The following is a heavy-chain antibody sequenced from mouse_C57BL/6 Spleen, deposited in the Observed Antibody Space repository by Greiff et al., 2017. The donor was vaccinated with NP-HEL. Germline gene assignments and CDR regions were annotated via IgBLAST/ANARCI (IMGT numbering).Heavy chain of an antibody. CDR3: ARSWGAMDY. CDR2: ISSGSSTI. CDR1: GFTFSDYG. Sequence: DVKLVESGGGLVKPGGSLKLSCAASGFTFSDYGMHWVRQAPETGLEWVAYISSGSSTIYYADTVKGRFTISRDNAKNTLFLQMTRLRSEDTAMYYCARSWGAMDYWGQGTSVTVSS. V-gene: IGHV5-17*01. J-gene: IGHJ4*01.